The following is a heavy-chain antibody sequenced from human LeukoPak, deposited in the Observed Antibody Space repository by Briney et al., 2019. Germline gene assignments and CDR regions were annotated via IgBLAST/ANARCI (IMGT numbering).Heavy chain of an antibody. V-gene: IGHV3-30*18. J-gene: IGHJ5*02. D-gene: IGHD3-10*01. CDR3: AKDLYYGSHWFDP. CDR1: GFTFSSYG. CDR2: ISYDGSNK. Sequence: GGSLRLSCAASGFTFSSYGMHWVRQAPGKGLEWVAVISYDGSNKYYADSVKGRFTISRDNSKNTLYLQMNSLRAEDTAVYYCAKDLYYGSHWFDPWGQGTLVTVSS.